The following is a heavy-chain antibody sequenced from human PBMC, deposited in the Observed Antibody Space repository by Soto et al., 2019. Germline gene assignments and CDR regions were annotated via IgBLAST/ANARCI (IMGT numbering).Heavy chain of an antibody. CDR2: INPNSGNI. Sequence: XSVKVSCKGSGNTFPSYDINWVRQATGHGLEWMGWINPNSGNIGYAQKFQGRVTMTRDTAIRTAYMEVSRLRSDDTAVYYCSRGRASGSYYLLEYWGQGTLVTVSS. D-gene: IGHD3-10*01. CDR3: SRGRASGSYYLLEY. V-gene: IGHV1-8*01. CDR1: GNTFPSYD. J-gene: IGHJ4*01.